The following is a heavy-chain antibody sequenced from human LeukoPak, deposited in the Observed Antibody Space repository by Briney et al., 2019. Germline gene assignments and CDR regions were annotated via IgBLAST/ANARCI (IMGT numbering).Heavy chain of an antibody. J-gene: IGHJ4*02. D-gene: IGHD3-10*01. CDR3: AREYYGSGTYTNLFDY. CDR1: GGSFSGYY. Sequence: SETLSLTCAVYGGSFSGYYWSWIRQPPGKGLEWIGEINHSGSTNYNPSLKSRVTISVDTSKNQFSLKLSSVTAADTAVYYCAREYYGSGTYTNLFDYWGQGILVTVSS. V-gene: IGHV4-34*01. CDR2: INHSGST.